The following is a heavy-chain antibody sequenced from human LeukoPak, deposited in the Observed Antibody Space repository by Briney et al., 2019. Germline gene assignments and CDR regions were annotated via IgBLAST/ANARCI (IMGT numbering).Heavy chain of an antibody. CDR1: GFTVSTTY. CDR2: IYSGGAT. Sequence: GESLKISCAASGFTVSTTYMNWVRQAPGKGLEWVSIIYSGGATKYADSVKGRFTISRDSSKNTLYLQMNSLRAEDTAVYYCARGSGDVIDYWGQGTLVTVSS. V-gene: IGHV3-53*01. D-gene: IGHD4-17*01. CDR3: ARGSGDVIDY. J-gene: IGHJ4*02.